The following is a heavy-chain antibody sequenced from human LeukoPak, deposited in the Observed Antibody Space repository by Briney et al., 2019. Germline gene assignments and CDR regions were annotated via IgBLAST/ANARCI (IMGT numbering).Heavy chain of an antibody. CDR3: ARSGRVTYYYYMDV. J-gene: IGHJ6*03. CDR1: GFTFSSYA. Sequence: GRSLRLSCAASGFTFSSYAMHWVRQAPGKGLEWVAVISYDGSNKYYADSVKGRFTISRDNSKNTLYLQMNSPRAEDTAVYYCARSGRVTYYYYMDVWGKGTTVTVSS. V-gene: IGHV3-30*01. D-gene: IGHD3/OR15-3a*01. CDR2: ISYDGSNK.